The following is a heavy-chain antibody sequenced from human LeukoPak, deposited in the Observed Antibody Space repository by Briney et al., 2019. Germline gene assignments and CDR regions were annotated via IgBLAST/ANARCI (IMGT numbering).Heavy chain of an antibody. CDR1: GFTVSNNC. D-gene: IGHD6-13*01. Sequence: PGGSPRLSCAASGFTVSNNCMIWVRQAPGKGLEWVSIVYIGGSTYYADSVKSRFTISRDNSKNTLFLQMNTLSAEDTAVYYCARESSSWKYYFDFRGQGTLVTVSS. CDR3: ARESSSWKYYFDF. CDR2: VYIGGST. J-gene: IGHJ4*02. V-gene: IGHV3-66*01.